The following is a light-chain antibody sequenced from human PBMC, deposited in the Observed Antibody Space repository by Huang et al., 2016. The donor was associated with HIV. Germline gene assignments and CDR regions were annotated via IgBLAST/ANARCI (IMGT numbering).Light chain of an antibody. CDR3: QQLHSYPFT. CDR1: QGIGGY. J-gene: IGKJ5*01. CDR2: GAS. V-gene: IGKV1-9*01. Sequence: IQLTQSPSPLSASVGDRVTITCRVSQGIGGYLAWFQQKPGKAPKLLIYGASTLQSGVPLRFSGSGSGTDFTLTISSLQPEDFATYYCQQLHSYPFTFGQGTRLDIK.